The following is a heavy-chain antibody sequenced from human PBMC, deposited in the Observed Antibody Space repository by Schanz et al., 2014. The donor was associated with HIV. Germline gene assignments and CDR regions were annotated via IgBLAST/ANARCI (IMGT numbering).Heavy chain of an antibody. V-gene: IGHV4-30-4*01. J-gene: IGHJ4*02. CDR2: SYYSRST. CDR1: GGSISSGDYY. CDR3: ARAPPSDSSGYYPFDY. D-gene: IGHD3-22*01. Sequence: QVHLQESGPGLVKPSQTLSLTCTVSGGSISSGDYYWSWIRQPPGKGLEWIGFSYYSRSTYYNPSLESRVTISVDASRNQFSLKLRSVTAADTAVYYCARAPPSDSSGYYPFDYWGQGTLVTVS.